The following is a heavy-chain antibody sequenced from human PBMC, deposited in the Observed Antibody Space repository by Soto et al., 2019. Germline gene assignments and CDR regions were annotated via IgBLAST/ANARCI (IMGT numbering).Heavy chain of an antibody. CDR2: IYYSGST. CDR1: GGSISSSSYY. V-gene: IGHV4-39*01. D-gene: IGHD6-19*01. CDR3: ARQFGSGWKFDS. J-gene: IGHJ4*02. Sequence: PSETLSLTCTVSGGSISSSSYYWGWIRQPPGKGLEWIGSIYYSGSTYYNPSLKSRVTISVDTSKNQFSLKLSSVTAADTAVYYCARQFGSGWKFDSWGQGTLVTVS.